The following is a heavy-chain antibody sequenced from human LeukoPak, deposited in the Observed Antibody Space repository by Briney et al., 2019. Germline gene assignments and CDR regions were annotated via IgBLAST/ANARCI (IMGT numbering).Heavy chain of an antibody. V-gene: IGHV3-7*01. Sequence: GGSLRLSCAASGFTFSSYWMSWVRQAPGKGLEWVANIKQDGSERHYVDSVKGRFTISRDNAKNSLYLQMNSLRAEDTAVYYCARERGYAALDYWGQGTLVTVSS. CDR1: GFTFSSYW. CDR3: ARERGYAALDY. J-gene: IGHJ4*02. D-gene: IGHD5-12*01. CDR2: IKQDGSER.